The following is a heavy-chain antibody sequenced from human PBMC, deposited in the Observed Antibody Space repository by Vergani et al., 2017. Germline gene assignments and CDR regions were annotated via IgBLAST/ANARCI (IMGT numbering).Heavy chain of an antibody. CDR1: GGSFSGYY. J-gene: IGHJ5*02. CDR2: INHSGST. V-gene: IGHV4-34*01. D-gene: IGHD6-13*01. CDR3: ARGGTGRYSRRRSNGFDP. Sequence: QVQLQQWGAGLLKPSETLSLTCAVYGGSFSGYYWSWIRKPPGKGLEWIGEINHSGSTNYNPSLKSRVTISVDTSKNQFSLKLSSVTAADTAVYYCARGGTGRYSRRRSNGFDPWGQGTLVTVSS.